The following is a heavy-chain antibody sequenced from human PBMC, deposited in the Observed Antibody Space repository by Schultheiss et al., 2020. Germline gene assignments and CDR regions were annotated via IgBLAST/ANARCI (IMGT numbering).Heavy chain of an antibody. Sequence: GESLKISCAASGFTFSSYWMHWVRQAPGKGLVWVSRINSDGSSTSYADSVKGRFTISRDNSKNTLYLQMNSLRAEDTAVYYCARDPLMVRGVPFDYWGQGTLVTVSA. D-gene: IGHD3-10*01. V-gene: IGHV3-74*01. J-gene: IGHJ4*02. CDR3: ARDPLMVRGVPFDY. CDR2: INSDGSST. CDR1: GFTFSSYW.